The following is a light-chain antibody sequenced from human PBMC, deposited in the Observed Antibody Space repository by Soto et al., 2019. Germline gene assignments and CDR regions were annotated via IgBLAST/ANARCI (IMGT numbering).Light chain of an antibody. CDR3: SSYGGFNNVL. CDR2: HVS. CDR1: SSDVGGYKY. J-gene: IGLJ2*01. V-gene: IGLV2-8*01. Sequence: QSALTQPASVSGSPGQSITISCTGTSSDVGGYKYVSWYQQYPGKAPKLLIHHVSRRPSGVPARFSGSKSGNTASLTVSGLQTEDEADYYCSSYGGFNNVLFGGGTKLTVL.